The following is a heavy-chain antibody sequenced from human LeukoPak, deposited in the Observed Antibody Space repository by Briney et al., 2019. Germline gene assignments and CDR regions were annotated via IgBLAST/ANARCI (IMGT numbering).Heavy chain of an antibody. Sequence: GASVKVSCKASGYTFTSYDINWVRQATGQGLEWMGWMNPNSGNTGYAQKFQGRVTMTRNTSISTAYMELSSLRSEDTAVYYCARGVSGSPDYYYYYMDVWGKGTAVTISS. CDR2: MNPNSGNT. CDR1: GYTFTSYD. V-gene: IGHV1-8*01. D-gene: IGHD1-26*01. CDR3: ARGVSGSPDYYYYYMDV. J-gene: IGHJ6*03.